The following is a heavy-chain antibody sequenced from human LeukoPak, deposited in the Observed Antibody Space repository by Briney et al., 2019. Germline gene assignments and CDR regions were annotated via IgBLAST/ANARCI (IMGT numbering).Heavy chain of an antibody. CDR1: GGSFSGYY. CDR3: ARLTTVTTEDY. D-gene: IGHD4-17*01. J-gene: IGHJ4*02. Sequence: SETLSLTCAVYGGSFSGYYWSWIRQPPGKGLEWIGEINHSGSTNYNPSLKSRVTISVATSKNQFSPKLSSVTAADTAVYYCARLTTVTTEDYWGQGTLVTVSS. CDR2: INHSGST. V-gene: IGHV4-34*01.